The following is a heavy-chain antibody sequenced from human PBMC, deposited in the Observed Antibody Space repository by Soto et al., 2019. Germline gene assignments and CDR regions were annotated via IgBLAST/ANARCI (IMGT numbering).Heavy chain of an antibody. CDR2: IYYSGST. CDR1: GGSISSGGYY. D-gene: IGHD3-3*01. J-gene: IGHJ6*02. CDR3: ARDGGLGFLEWAEAGMDG. Sequence: SETLSLTCTVTGGSISSGGYYWSWIRQHPGKGLEWIGYIYYSGSTYYNPSLKSRVTISVDTSKNQFSLKLSSVTAADTAVYYCARDGGLGFLEWAEAGMDGWGQGTTVTVS. V-gene: IGHV4-31*03.